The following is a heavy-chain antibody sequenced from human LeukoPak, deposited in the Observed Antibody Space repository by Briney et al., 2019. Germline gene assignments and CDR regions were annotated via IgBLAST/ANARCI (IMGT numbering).Heavy chain of an antibody. D-gene: IGHD5-18*01. Sequence: PGGSLRLSCAASGFTFSDYYISWIRQAPGKGLEWVSYISSSGSTIYYADSVKGRFTISRDNAKNSLYLQMNSLRAEDTAVYYCARDRRAMVRGGPFDYWGQGTLVTVSS. J-gene: IGHJ4*02. CDR3: ARDRRAMVRGGPFDY. V-gene: IGHV3-11*01. CDR1: GFTFSDYY. CDR2: ISSSGSTI.